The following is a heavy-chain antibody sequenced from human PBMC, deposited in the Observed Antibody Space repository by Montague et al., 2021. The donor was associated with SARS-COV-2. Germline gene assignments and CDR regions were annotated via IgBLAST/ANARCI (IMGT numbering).Heavy chain of an antibody. CDR2: VSDGGGTT. Sequence: SLRLSCAASGFAFSSYAMSWVRQAPGKGLEWVSIVSDGGGTTYXXXSXXGRFPASRDNSKNTVDLQLNSLRGEDTAVYYCAKGGGTYFHWYFDLWGRGTLVSVSS. CDR3: AKGGGTYFHWYFDL. J-gene: IGHJ2*01. CDR1: GFAFSSYA. V-gene: IGHV3-23*01. D-gene: IGHD1-26*01.